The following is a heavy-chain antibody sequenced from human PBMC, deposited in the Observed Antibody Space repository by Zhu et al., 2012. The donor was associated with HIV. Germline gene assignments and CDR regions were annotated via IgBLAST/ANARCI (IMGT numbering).Heavy chain of an antibody. CDR3: ARADGSGTYYYYYMDV. Sequence: QVQLQESGPGLVKPSQTLSLTCTVSGGSISSGDYYWSWIRQPPGKGLEWIAYIHHSGTTYYNPSLKSRLSISIDTSKNQFSLRLSSVSAADTAVYFCARADGSGTYYYYYMDVVGQRDHGPPSP. D-gene: IGHD3-10*01. CDR2: IHHSGTT. V-gene: IGHV4-30-4*08. CDR1: GGSISSGDYY. J-gene: IGHJ6*03.